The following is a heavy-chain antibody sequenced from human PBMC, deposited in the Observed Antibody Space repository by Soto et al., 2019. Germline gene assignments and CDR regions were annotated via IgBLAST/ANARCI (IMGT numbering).Heavy chain of an antibody. Sequence: SETLSLTCTVFGGSISSSSYYWGWIRQPPGKGLEWIGSIYYSGSTYYNPSLKSRVTISVDTSKNQFSLKLSSVTAADTAVYYCAKFPVPPDYIGWFDPWGQGTLVTVSS. CDR2: IYYSGST. CDR3: AKFPVPPDYIGWFDP. D-gene: IGHD4-4*01. V-gene: IGHV4-39*01. CDR1: GGSISSSSYY. J-gene: IGHJ5*02.